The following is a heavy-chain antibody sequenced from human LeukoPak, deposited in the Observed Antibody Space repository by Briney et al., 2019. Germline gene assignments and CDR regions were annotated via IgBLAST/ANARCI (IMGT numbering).Heavy chain of an antibody. D-gene: IGHD3-10*01. J-gene: IGHJ4*02. CDR1: GFTFSSYA. V-gene: IGHV3-23*01. CDR3: AKPGYYGSGSIKPYYFDY. CDR2: ISGSGGST. Sequence: PGGSLRLSCAASGFTFSSYAMSWVRQAPGKGLEWVSAISGSGGSTYYADSVKGRFTISRDNSKNTLYLQMNSLRAEDTAVYYCAKPGYYGSGSIKPYYFDYWGQGTLVTVSS.